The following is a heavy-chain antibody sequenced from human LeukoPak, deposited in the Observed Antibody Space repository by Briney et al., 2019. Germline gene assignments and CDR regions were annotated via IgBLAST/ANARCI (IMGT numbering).Heavy chain of an antibody. V-gene: IGHV3-7*01. CDR2: IKEDGSIQ. CDR1: GFTFSSYW. Sequence: GGSLRLSCVASGFTFSSYWMTWVRQAPGKGLEWLANIKEDGSIQYYLDSVRGRFTISRDNAKTSVYLQLNSLRADDTAVYYCARDVWTGVAVSDYWGQRTLVTLSS. CDR3: ARDVWTGVAVSDY. D-gene: IGHD6-19*01. J-gene: IGHJ4*02.